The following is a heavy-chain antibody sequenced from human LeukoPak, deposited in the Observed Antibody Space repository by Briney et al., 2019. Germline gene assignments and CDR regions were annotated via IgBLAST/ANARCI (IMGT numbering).Heavy chain of an antibody. D-gene: IGHD3-3*01. J-gene: IGHJ5*02. V-gene: IGHV3-30-3*01. CDR3: ARDPRRVLRFLEWLPHWFDP. CDR2: ISYDGSNK. CDR1: GFTFSSFA. Sequence: PGGSLRLSCAASGFTFSSFAMHWVRQAPGKGLEWVAVISYDGSNKYYADSVKGRFTISRDNSKNTLYLQMNSLRAEDTAVYYCARDPRRVLRFLEWLPHWFDPWGQGTLVTVSS.